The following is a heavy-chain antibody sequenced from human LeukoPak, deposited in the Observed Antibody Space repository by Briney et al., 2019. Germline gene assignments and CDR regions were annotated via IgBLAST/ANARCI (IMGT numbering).Heavy chain of an antibody. V-gene: IGHV1-18*01. J-gene: IGHJ6*03. Sequence: GASVKVSCKASGYTFTSYGISWVRQAPGQGLEWMGWISAYNGNTNYAQKLQGRVTMTTDTSTSTAYMELRSLRSDDTAVYYCARVFVWQQLVERYYYMDVWGKGTTVTVSS. D-gene: IGHD6-13*01. CDR1: GYTFTSYG. CDR2: ISAYNGNT. CDR3: ARVFVWQQLVERYYYMDV.